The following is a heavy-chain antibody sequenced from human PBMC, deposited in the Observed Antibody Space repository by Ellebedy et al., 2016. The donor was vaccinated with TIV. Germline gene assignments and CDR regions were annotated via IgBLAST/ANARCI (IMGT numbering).Heavy chain of an antibody. CDR1: GGTFSSYT. Sequence: AASVKVSCKASGGTFSSYTITWVRQAPGQGLEWMGGVIPLLGTKKYSQKFQGRLTMTADAATSTVYMELSSLRYDDTAVYYCARIFYGSGSEHWGQGTLVTVSS. V-gene: IGHV1-69*13. D-gene: IGHD3-10*01. CDR2: VIPLLGTK. J-gene: IGHJ1*01. CDR3: ARIFYGSGSEH.